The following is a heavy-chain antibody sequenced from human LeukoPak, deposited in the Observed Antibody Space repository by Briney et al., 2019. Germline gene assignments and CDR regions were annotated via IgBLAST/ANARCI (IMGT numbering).Heavy chain of an antibody. D-gene: IGHD3-9*01. J-gene: IGHJ4*02. CDR3: ATDILTGANDY. CDR2: INPNSGGT. V-gene: IGHV1-2*06. CDR1: GYTFTGYY. Sequence: ASVKVSCKASGYTFTGYYMHWVRQAPGQGLEWMGRINPNSGGTNYAQKFQGRVTMTRDTSISTAYMELSSLRSEDTAVYYCATDILTGANDYWGQGTLVTVSS.